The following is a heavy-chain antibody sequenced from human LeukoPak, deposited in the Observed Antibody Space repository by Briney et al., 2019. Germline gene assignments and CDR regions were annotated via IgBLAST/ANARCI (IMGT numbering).Heavy chain of an antibody. J-gene: IGHJ3*02. CDR1: GFTFSDYY. CDR3: ASTIFGVVTHDAFDI. D-gene: IGHD3-3*01. V-gene: IGHV3-11*06. CDR2: ISSSSSYT. Sequence: KTGGSLRLSCAASGFTFSDYYMSWIRQAPGKGLEWVSYISSSSSYTNYADSVKGRFTISRDNAKNSLYLLMNSLRAEDTAVYYCASTIFGVVTHDAFDIWGQGTMVTVSS.